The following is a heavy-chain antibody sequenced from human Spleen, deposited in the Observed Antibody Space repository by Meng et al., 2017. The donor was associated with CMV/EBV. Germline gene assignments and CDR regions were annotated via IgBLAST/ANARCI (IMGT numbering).Heavy chain of an antibody. CDR3: ASTRDTYGFTVFDF. V-gene: IGHV4-34*01. CDR2: INHSGST. CDR1: GGSFSGHY. Sequence: SQTLSLTCAVYGGSFSGHYWSWVRQPPGKGLEWIGEINHSGSTNSNPSLKSRVTISVDKSKNQFSLKLNSVTAADTAVYFCASTRDTYGFTVFDFWGQGTLVTVSS. J-gene: IGHJ4*02. D-gene: IGHD5-18*01.